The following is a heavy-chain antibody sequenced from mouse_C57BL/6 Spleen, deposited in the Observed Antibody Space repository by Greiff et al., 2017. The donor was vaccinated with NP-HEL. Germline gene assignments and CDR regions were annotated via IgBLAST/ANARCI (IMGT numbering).Heavy chain of an antibody. D-gene: IGHD4-1*02. Sequence: EVKLVESGGGLVQPGGSLSLSCAASGFTFTDYYMSWVRQPPGKALEWLGFIRNKANGYTTEYSASVKGRFTISRDNSQSILYLQMNALRAEDSATDYCASLNWEEWYFDVWGTGSTVTVSS. J-gene: IGHJ1*03. V-gene: IGHV7-3*01. CDR2: IRNKANGYTT. CDR3: ASLNWEEWYFDV. CDR1: GFTFTDYY.